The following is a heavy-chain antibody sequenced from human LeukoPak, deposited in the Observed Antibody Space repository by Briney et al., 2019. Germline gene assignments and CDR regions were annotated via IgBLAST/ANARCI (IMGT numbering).Heavy chain of an antibody. J-gene: IGHJ4*02. Sequence: GGSLRLSCAASGFTFSSYSMNWVRQAPGKGLEWVSSIISSSSYIYYADSVKGRFTISRDNAKNSLYPQMNSLRAEDTAVYYCARYYGSGSYYTDYWGQGTLVTVSS. CDR3: ARYYGSGSYYTDY. CDR2: IISSSSYI. D-gene: IGHD3-10*01. V-gene: IGHV3-21*01. CDR1: GFTFSSYS.